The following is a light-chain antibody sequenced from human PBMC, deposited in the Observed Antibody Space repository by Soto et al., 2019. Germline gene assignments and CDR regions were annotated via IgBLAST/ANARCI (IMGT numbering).Light chain of an antibody. J-gene: IGLJ1*01. Sequence: QSVLTQPPSVSGAPGQRATISCTGSSSNIGAGYDVHWYQQLPGTAPKLLIYGNSNRPSGVPDRFSGSKSGTSASLAITGLQAEDEADYYCQSYDSSLSGPDVFGTGTKLTVL. V-gene: IGLV1-40*01. CDR3: QSYDSSLSGPDV. CDR1: SSNIGAGYD. CDR2: GNS.